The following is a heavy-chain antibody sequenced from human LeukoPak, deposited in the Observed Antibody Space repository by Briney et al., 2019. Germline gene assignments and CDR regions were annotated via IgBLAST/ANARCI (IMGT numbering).Heavy chain of an antibody. CDR2: IIPIFGTA. CDR1: GGTFSSYA. CDR3: AASMDSYGFISVLKY. D-gene: IGHD5-18*01. J-gene: IGHJ4*02. Sequence: SVKVSCKASGGTFSSYAISWVRQAPGQGLEWMGRIIPIFGTANYAQKFQGRVTITTDESTSTAYMELSSLRSEDTAVYYCAASMDSYGFISVLKYWGQGTLVTVSS. V-gene: IGHV1-69*05.